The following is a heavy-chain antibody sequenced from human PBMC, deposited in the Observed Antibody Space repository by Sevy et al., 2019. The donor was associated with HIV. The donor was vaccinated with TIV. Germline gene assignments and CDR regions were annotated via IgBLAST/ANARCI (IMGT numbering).Heavy chain of an antibody. V-gene: IGHV1-69*13. D-gene: IGHD6-19*01. CDR2: IIPIFGTA. Sequence: ASVKVSCKASGGTFSSYAISWVRPAPGQGLEWMGGIIPIFGTANYAQKFQGRVTITADESTSTAYMELSSLRSEDTAVYYCAREYYSSGWYYFDYWGQGTLVTVSS. CDR3: AREYYSSGWYYFDY. CDR1: GGTFSSYA. J-gene: IGHJ4*02.